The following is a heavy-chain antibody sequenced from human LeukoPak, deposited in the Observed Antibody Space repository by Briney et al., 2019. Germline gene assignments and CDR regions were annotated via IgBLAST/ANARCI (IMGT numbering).Heavy chain of an antibody. CDR3: AIPAAIGAAAGPSYFDY. J-gene: IGHJ4*02. V-gene: IGHV1-69*04. CDR2: IIPIFGIA. D-gene: IGHD2-2*02. CDR1: GDTFSSYA. Sequence: SVKVSCKASGDTFSSYAISWVRQAPGQGLEWMGRIIPIFGIANYAQKFQGRVTITADKSTSTAYMELSSLRSEDTAVYYCAIPAAIGAAAGPSYFDYWGQGTLVTVSS.